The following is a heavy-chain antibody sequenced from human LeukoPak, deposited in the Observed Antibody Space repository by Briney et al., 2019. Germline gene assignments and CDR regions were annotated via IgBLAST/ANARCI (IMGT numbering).Heavy chain of an antibody. CDR2: INPNSGGT. D-gene: IGHD1-26*01. V-gene: IGHV1-2*02. CDR1: GYTFTGYY. CDR3: ARDSGSYPRHYYYGMDV. J-gene: IGHJ6*02. Sequence: ASVKVSCKASGYTFTGYYMHWVRQAPGQGLEWMGWINPNSGGTNYAQKFQGRVTMTTDTSTSTAYMELRSLRSDDTAVYYCARDSGSYPRHYYYGMDVWGQGTTVTVSS.